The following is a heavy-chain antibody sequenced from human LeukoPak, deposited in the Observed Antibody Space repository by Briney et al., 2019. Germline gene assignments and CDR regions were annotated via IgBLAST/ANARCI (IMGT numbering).Heavy chain of an antibody. CDR2: ISAYNGNT. Sequence: ASVKVSCKASGYTFTSYGISWVRQAPGQGLEWMGWISAYNGNTNYAQKLQGRVTMTTDTSTSTAYMELRSLRSDDTAVYYCARDPGIVVVVAATPDYWGQGTLVTVSS. D-gene: IGHD2-15*01. J-gene: IGHJ4*02. CDR3: ARDPGIVVVVAATPDY. V-gene: IGHV1-18*01. CDR1: GYTFTSYG.